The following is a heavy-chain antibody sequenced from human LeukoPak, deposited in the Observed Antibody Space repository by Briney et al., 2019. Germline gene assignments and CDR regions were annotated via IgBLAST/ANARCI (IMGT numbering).Heavy chain of an antibody. V-gene: IGHV1-18*04. D-gene: IGHD3-22*01. Sequence: GASVKVSCNTSGYTFSDNLLHWVRQAPGQGLEWMGWISAYNGNTNYAQKLQGRVTMTTDASTSTAYMELRSLRSDDTAVYYCARTNYEAENWFDPWGQGSLVTVSS. CDR2: ISAYNGNT. CDR3: ARTNYEAENWFDP. J-gene: IGHJ5*02. CDR1: GYTFSDNL.